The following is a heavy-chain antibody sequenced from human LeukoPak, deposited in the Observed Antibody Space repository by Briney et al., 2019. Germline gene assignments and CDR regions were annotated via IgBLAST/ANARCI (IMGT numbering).Heavy chain of an antibody. CDR3: ARGFGVYNWFDP. D-gene: IGHD3-10*01. CDR1: GFTFSSYG. CDR2: IRYDGSNK. V-gene: IGHV3-30*02. Sequence: GGSLRLSCAASGFTFSSYGMHWVRQTPGKGLEWVAFIRYDGSNKYYADSVKGRFTISRDNSKNTLYLQMNSLRAEDTAVYYCARGFGVYNWFDPWGQGTLVTVSS. J-gene: IGHJ5*02.